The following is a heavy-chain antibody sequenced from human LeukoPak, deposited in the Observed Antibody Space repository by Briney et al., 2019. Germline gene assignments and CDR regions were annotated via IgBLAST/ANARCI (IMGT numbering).Heavy chain of an antibody. CDR2: IYYSGST. J-gene: IGHJ2*01. Sequence: PSETLSLTCTVSGGSISSSSYYWGWIRQPPGKGLEWIGSIYYSGSTYYNPSLKSRVTISVDTSKNQFSLKLSSVTAADTAVYYCATLSTVRWYFDLWGRGTLVTVSS. CDR3: ATLSTVRWYFDL. V-gene: IGHV4-39*07. D-gene: IGHD4-17*01. CDR1: GGSISSSSYY.